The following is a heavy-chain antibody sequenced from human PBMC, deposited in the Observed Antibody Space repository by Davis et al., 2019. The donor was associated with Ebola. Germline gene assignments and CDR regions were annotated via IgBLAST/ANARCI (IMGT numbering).Heavy chain of an antibody. CDR2: MNPNSGNT. CDR3: ARGKAVAGRPYGWYFDL. Sequence: ASVKVSCKASGGTFSSYAISWVRQAPGQGLEWMGWMNPNSGNTGYAQKFQGRVTMTRNTSISTAYMELSSLRSEDTAVYYCARGKAVAGRPYGWYFDLWGRGTLVTVSS. CDR1: GGTFSSYA. D-gene: IGHD6-19*01. J-gene: IGHJ2*01. V-gene: IGHV1-8*02.